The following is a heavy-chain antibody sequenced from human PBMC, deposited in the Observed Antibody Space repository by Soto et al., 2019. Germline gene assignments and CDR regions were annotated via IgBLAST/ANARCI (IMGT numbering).Heavy chain of an antibody. Sequence: XTXXNPTQXXXLTCTXXGFDFNTSGEGVSWIRQPPGKALEWLALIYWDDLKRYSPSLASRLTITKDTPKNQVVLTMTNVDPLDTATYYCAHTGNXGGXFLDPWGXXTLVTVSS. CDR1: GFDFNTSGEG. CDR3: AHTGNXGGXFLDP. V-gene: IGHV2-5*02. CDR2: IYWDDLK. J-gene: IGHJ5*02. D-gene: IGHD3-16*01.